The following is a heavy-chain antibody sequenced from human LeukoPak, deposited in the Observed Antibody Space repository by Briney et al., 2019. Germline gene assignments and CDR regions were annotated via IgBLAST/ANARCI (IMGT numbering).Heavy chain of an antibody. J-gene: IGHJ4*02. CDR1: GGSISSGDYY. D-gene: IGHD3-22*01. Sequence: SETLSHTCTVSGGSISSGDYYWSWIRQPPGKGLEWIGYIYYSGSTSYYPSLKSRVTISVDTSKNQFSLKLSSVTAADTAVYYCARARPYDSSFDYWGQGTLVTVSS. CDR2: IYYSGST. CDR3: ARARPYDSSFDY. V-gene: IGHV4-30-4*08.